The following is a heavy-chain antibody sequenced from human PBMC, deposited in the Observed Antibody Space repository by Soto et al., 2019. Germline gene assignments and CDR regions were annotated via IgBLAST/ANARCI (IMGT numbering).Heavy chain of an antibody. D-gene: IGHD2-2*01. CDR3: ARSPLDSSNEIYFDS. CDR2: ITIYNGNT. J-gene: IGHJ4*02. V-gene: IGHV1-45*02. Sequence: QMHLVQSAAEVKKTGSTVTISCEACEYTFTYLHLHWVRQDPGQGLEWLGWITIYNGNTNYAQKFQDRVIITRETSLSTVYMTLRSLKTEDTAMYYCARSPLDSSNEIYFDSWGQGTLVTVSS. CDR1: EYTFTYLH.